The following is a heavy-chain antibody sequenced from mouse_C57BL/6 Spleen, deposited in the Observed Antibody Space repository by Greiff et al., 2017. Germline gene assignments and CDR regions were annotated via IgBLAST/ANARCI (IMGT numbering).Heavy chain of an antibody. CDR3: ARLDYGSYYAMDY. Sequence: QVQLQQSGPELVKPGASVKISCKASGYAFSSSWMNWVKQRPGKGLEWIGRIYPGDGDTNYNGKFKGKATLTADKSSSTAYMQLRSLTSEDSAVYFCARLDYGSYYAMDYWGQGTSVTVSS. CDR2: IYPGDGDT. D-gene: IGHD1-1*01. J-gene: IGHJ4*01. V-gene: IGHV1-82*01. CDR1: GYAFSSSW.